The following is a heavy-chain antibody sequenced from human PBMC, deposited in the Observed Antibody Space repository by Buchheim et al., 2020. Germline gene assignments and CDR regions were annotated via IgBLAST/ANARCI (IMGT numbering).Heavy chain of an antibody. J-gene: IGHJ4*02. CDR1: GGSFSGYY. V-gene: IGHV4-34*02. D-gene: IGHD6-19*01. CDR2: INHSGII. CDR3: GGSGWYDRDGLS. Sequence: QVQLQQWGAGLLKPSETLSLTCAVYGGSFSGYYWSWIRQPPGKGLEWIGEINHSGIINYNPSLKSRVTISVDTSKIQFSLKLTSVTAADTAVYYCGGSGWYDRDGLSWGQGTL.